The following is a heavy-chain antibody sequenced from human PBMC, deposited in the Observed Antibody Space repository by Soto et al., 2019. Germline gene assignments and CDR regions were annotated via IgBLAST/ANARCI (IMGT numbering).Heavy chain of an antibody. CDR1: GFIFSSYS. CDR2: ISYTSTTM. J-gene: IGHJ4*02. Sequence: GGSLRLSCAASGFIFSSYSMNWVRQAPGKGLEWVSYISYTSTTMYYADSVRGRFTISRDSAKNSLYLQMNSLRHEDTAVYYYARAGASSAWTVDYWGRGTLVTVSS. V-gene: IGHV3-48*02. D-gene: IGHD6-19*01. CDR3: ARAGASSAWTVDY.